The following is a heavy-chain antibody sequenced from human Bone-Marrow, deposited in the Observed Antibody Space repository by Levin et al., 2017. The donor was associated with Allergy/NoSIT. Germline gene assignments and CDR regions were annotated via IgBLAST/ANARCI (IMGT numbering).Heavy chain of an antibody. V-gene: IGHV3-30*18. CDR2: ISFDGNTE. J-gene: IGHJ4*02. D-gene: IGHD2-21*01. CDR1: GFTFSNCG. CDR3: AKDIGVIAGIEDY. Sequence: AGGSLRLSCAASGFTFSNCGMHWVRQAPGKGLEWVAIISFDGNTEFYTESVKGRFTISRDNSRNTLYLQMSSLRPDDTAVYYCAKDIGVIAGIEDYWGQGTRVTVSS.